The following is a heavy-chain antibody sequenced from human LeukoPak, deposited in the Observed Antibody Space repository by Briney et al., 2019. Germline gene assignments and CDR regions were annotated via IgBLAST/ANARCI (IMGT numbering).Heavy chain of an antibody. CDR1: GYTFISYA. V-gene: IGHV1-18*01. J-gene: IGHJ5*02. CDR2: ISAYNGNT. Sequence: ASVKVSGKASGYTFISYAISWVRQAPGQGLEWMGWISAYNGNTNYARKLEGRVTMTTDTSTSTAYMEPRSLRSDDTAVYYCARAVRYYDILTGYYISWFDPWGQGTLVTVSS. D-gene: IGHD3-9*01. CDR3: ARAVRYYDILTGYYISWFDP.